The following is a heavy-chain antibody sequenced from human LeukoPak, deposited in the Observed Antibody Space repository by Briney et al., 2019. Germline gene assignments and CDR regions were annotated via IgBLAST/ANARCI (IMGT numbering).Heavy chain of an antibody. CDR2: ISSSGSTL. V-gene: IGHV3-48*03. CDR3: ARLNYGSGGYDY. J-gene: IGHJ4*02. CDR1: GFAFSSYE. D-gene: IGHD3-10*01. Sequence: PGGSLRLSCAASGFAFSSYEMNWVRQAPGKGLAWVSYISSSGSTLYYADSVKGRFTISRDNAKNSLYLQMNSLRAEDTAVYYCARLNYGSGGYDYWGQGTLVTVSS.